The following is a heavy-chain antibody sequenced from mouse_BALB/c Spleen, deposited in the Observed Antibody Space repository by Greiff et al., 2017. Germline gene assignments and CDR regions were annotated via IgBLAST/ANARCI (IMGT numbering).Heavy chain of an antibody. CDR3: ARAGGYDGWYFDV. J-gene: IGHJ1*01. Sequence: EVKLQESGGGLVKPGGSLKLSCAASGFTFSSYTMSWVRQTPEKRLEWVATISSGGGNTYYPDSVKGRFTISRDNAKNNLYLQMSSLRSEDTAMYYCARAGGYDGWYFDVWGAGTTVTVSS. CDR1: GFTFSSYT. V-gene: IGHV5-9*03. CDR2: ISSGGGNT. D-gene: IGHD2-2*01.